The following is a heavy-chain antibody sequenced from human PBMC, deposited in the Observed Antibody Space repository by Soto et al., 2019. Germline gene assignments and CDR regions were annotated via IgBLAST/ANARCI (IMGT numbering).Heavy chain of an antibody. Sequence: GGSLRLSCAASGLTFSSYAMSWVRQAPGKGLEWVSDISDSGGRTYYADSVKGRFTISRDNSKNTLYLQMNSLRAEDTALYYCAKETVVRGVTPCYYFMDVWGKGTTVTVSS. J-gene: IGHJ6*03. CDR1: GLTFSSYA. V-gene: IGHV3-23*01. CDR2: ISDSGGRT. CDR3: AKETVVRGVTPCYYFMDV. D-gene: IGHD3-10*01.